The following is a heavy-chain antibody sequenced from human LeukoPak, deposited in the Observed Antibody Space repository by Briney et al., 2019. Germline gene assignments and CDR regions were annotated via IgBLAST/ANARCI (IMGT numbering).Heavy chain of an antibody. CDR3: ARARGGGALDAFDI. J-gene: IGHJ3*02. Sequence: GRSLRLSCAASGFTFSSYDMHWVRQATGKGLEWVSAIGTAGDTYYPGSVKGRFTISRENAKNSLYLQMNSLRAGDTAVYYCARARGGGALDAFDIWGQGTMVTVSS. D-gene: IGHD4-23*01. CDR1: GFTFSSYD. V-gene: IGHV3-13*04. CDR2: IGTAGDT.